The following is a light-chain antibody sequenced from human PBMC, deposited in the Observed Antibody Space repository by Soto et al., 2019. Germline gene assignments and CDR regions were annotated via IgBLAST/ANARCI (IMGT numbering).Light chain of an antibody. J-gene: IGKJ1*01. CDR2: LTS. Sequence: DIQMTQSPSTLSASVGDRVTITCRASQNIDNWLARVQQKPGKVPKVLIYLTSNLESGVPSRFSCSRSWTEFTLTISSLQSDDLSTYYCQHYNSYSEAVXQGTKVDIK. CDR1: QNIDNW. CDR3: QHYNSYSEA. V-gene: IGKV1-5*03.